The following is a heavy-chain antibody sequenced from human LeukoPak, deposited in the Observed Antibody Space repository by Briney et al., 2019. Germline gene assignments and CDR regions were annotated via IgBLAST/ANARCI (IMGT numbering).Heavy chain of an antibody. J-gene: IGHJ4*02. CDR2: MRNDGSEI. D-gene: IGHD7-27*01. CDR1: GFTFSTYG. Sequence: GGSLRLSCAASGFTFSTYGMHWVRQAPGKGLEWVAVMRNDGSEIYYGDSVRGRFTISRDTSKNTLYLQMNSLRAEDTAVYYCARDQSPKWGSGERYFDYWGQGSLVTVSS. V-gene: IGHV3-33*08. CDR3: ARDQSPKWGSGERYFDY.